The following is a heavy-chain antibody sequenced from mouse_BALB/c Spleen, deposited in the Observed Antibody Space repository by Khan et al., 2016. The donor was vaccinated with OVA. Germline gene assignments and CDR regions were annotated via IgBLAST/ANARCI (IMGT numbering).Heavy chain of an antibody. CDR1: GYTFTSYN. Sequence: LQQPGAELVKPGASVKMSCKASGYTFTSYNMHWVKQTPGQGLEWIGAIYPGNGDTSYNQKFKGKATLTADKSTSTAYMQLSSLPSEDAAVYYCARPVYDGYCAWFAYWGQGTLVTVSA. CDR2: IYPGNGDT. J-gene: IGHJ3*01. V-gene: IGHV1-12*01. D-gene: IGHD2-3*01. CDR3: ARPVYDGYCAWFAY.